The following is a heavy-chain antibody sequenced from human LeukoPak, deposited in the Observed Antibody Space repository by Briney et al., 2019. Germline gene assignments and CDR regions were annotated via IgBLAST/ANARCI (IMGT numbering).Heavy chain of an antibody. CDR1: GFTFSSYW. CDR2: INSDGSST. CDR3: AKDGEAARDEYYFDY. D-gene: IGHD6-6*01. Sequence: PGGSLRLSCAASGFTFSSYWMHWVRQAPGKGLVWVSRINSDGSSTSYADSVKGRFTISRDNAKNTLYLQMNSLRAEDTAVYYCAKDGEAARDEYYFDYWGQGTLVTVSS. V-gene: IGHV3-74*01. J-gene: IGHJ4*02.